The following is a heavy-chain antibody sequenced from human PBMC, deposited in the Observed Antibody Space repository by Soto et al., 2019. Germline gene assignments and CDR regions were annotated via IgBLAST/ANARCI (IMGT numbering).Heavy chain of an antibody. D-gene: IGHD1-1*01. CDR1: GFTFSSYA. Sequence: QVQLVESGGGGVQPGRSLRLSCAASGFTFSSYAMHWVRQAPGKGLEWVAVISYDGSNKYYADSVKGRFTISRDNSKNTLYLQMNSLRAEDTAVYYCARDRLRYNWNDFPYYYYGMDVWGQGTTVTVSS. J-gene: IGHJ6*02. CDR2: ISYDGSNK. V-gene: IGHV3-30-3*01. CDR3: ARDRLRYNWNDFPYYYYGMDV.